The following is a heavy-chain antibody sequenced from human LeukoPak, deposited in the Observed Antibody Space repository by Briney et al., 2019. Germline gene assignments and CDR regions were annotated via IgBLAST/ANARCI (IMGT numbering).Heavy chain of an antibody. CDR1: GFTFSSYG. D-gene: IGHD4-17*01. J-gene: IGHJ4*02. CDR3: ARAPYGDYESPFDY. CDR2: IWYDGSNK. Sequence: PGRSLRLSCAASGFTFSSYGMHWVRQAPGKGLEWVAVIWYDGSNKYYADSVKGRFTISRDNAKNSLYLQMNSLRAEDTAVYYCARAPYGDYESPFDYWGQGTLVTVSS. V-gene: IGHV3-33*01.